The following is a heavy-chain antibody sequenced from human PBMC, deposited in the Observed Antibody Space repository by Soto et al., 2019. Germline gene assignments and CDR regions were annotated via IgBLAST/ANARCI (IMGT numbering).Heavy chain of an antibody. J-gene: IGHJ4*02. D-gene: IGHD1-7*01. CDR1: GYIFTSQG. Sequence: QIQLVQSGAEVKKPGASVKVSCKASGYIFTSQGISWVRQAPGQGLDWMGWISTYNGNPNYAQKLQGRGTMTTNTSTTTACLELRSLTSAVTAVYYCARGRTRALDYWGQGTPVIFSS. CDR2: ISTYNGNP. CDR3: ARGRTRALDY. V-gene: IGHV1-18*01.